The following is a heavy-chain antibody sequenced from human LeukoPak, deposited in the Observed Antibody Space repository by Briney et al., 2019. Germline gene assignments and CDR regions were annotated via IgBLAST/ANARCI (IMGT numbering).Heavy chain of an antibody. CDR3: AKSRGGGPTPHYFDY. CDR2: ISGSGGST. CDR1: GFNFSSYD. V-gene: IGHV3-23*01. Sequence: GSLRLSCAASGFNFSSYDKSWGRQAPREGLEGVSAISGSGGSTYYAASVKGRFTISRDNSKNTLYLQMNNLKAEDAAVYYCAKSRGGGPTPHYFDYWGQGTLVTVSS. J-gene: IGHJ4*02. D-gene: IGHD2-15*01.